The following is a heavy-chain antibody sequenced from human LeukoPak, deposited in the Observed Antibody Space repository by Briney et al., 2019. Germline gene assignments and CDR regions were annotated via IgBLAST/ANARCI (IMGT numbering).Heavy chain of an antibody. CDR3: AREPLMTTVTTYYFDY. J-gene: IGHJ4*02. V-gene: IGHV4-59*12. CDR2: IYYSGST. D-gene: IGHD4-17*01. CDR1: GGSISSYY. Sequence: SETLSLTCTVSGGSISSYYWSWIRQPPGKGLEWIGYIYYSGSTNYNPSLKSRVTISVDTSKNQFSLKLSSVTAADTAVYYCAREPLMTTVTTYYFDYWGQGTLVTVSS.